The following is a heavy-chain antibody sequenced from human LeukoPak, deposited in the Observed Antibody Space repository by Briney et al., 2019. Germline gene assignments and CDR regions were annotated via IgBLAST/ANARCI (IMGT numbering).Heavy chain of an antibody. CDR3: AREINSDILTAPDAFDI. CDR1: GFTFSSYW. Sequence: PGGSLRLSCAASGFTFSSYWMSWVRQAPGKGLEWVANIKQDGSEKYYVDSVKGRFTISRDNAKNSLYLQMNSLRAEDTAVYYCAREINSDILTAPDAFDIWGQGTMVTVSS. D-gene: IGHD3-9*01. CDR2: IKQDGSEK. V-gene: IGHV3-7*01. J-gene: IGHJ3*02.